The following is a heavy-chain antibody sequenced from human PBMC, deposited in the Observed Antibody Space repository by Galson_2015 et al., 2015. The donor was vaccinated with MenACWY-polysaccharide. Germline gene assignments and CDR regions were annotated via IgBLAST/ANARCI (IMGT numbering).Heavy chain of an antibody. V-gene: IGHV4-59*01. CDR3: ARQTYYDFWSGYSGFDY. D-gene: IGHD3-3*01. J-gene: IGHJ4*02. CDR2: VYYSGST. Sequence: ETLSLTCTVSGGSISSYYWSWIRQPPGKGLEWIGYVYYSGSTNYNPSLKSRVTISVDTSKNQFSLKLSSVTAADTAVYYCARQTYYDFWSGYSGFDYWGQGTLVTVSS. CDR1: GGSISSYY.